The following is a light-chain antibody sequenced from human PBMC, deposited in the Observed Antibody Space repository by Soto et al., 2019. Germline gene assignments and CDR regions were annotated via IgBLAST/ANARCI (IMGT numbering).Light chain of an antibody. V-gene: IGKV1-39*01. J-gene: IGKJ2*01. CDR3: QQSYSTPLYT. Sequence: DIQMTQSPSSLSASVGDRVTITCRASQSISSYLNWYQQKPGKAPKILIYAASSLQSGVPSRFSGSGSGTDFTLNISSLQPEYFANYYCQQSYSTPLYTVGQGTKLEIK. CDR2: AAS. CDR1: QSISSY.